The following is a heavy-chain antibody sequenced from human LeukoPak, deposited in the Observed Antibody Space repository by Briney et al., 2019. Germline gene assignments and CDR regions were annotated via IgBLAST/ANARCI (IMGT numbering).Heavy chain of an antibody. CDR3: ATIKRGNIYGYFDY. D-gene: IGHD5-18*01. CDR2: MRDTVNT. Sequence: PSETLSLTCTVSDVSISSHYWSWLRQPPGKGLEWIAYMRDTVNTKDNPSFKSRLTLSADTSKNQFSLRLSSVTAADTAVYYCATIKRGNIYGYFDYWGQGTLVTVSS. CDR1: DVSISSHY. J-gene: IGHJ4*02. V-gene: IGHV4-59*11.